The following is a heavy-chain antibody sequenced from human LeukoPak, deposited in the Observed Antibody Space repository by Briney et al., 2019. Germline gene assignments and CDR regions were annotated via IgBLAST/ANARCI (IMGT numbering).Heavy chain of an antibody. CDR1: GGSISSYY. CDR3: AREITDYYYYYYMDV. D-gene: IGHD1-14*01. V-gene: IGHV4-4*07. Sequence: SETLSLTCTVSGGSISSYYWSWIRQPAGKGLEWIGRIYTSGSTNYNPSLKSRVTMSVDTSKNQSSLTLSSVTAADTAVYYCAREITDYYYYYYMDVWGKGTTVTISS. J-gene: IGHJ6*03. CDR2: IYTSGST.